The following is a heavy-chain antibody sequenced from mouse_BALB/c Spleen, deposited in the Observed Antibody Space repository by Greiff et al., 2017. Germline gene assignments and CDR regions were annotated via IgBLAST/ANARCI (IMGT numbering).Heavy chain of an antibody. V-gene: IGHV7-3*02. CDR2: IRNKANGYTT. J-gene: IGHJ2*01. Sequence: EVKLVESGGGLVQPGGSLRLSCATSGFTFTDYYMSWVRQPPGKALEWLGFIRNKANGYTTEYSASVKGRFTISRDNSQSILYLQMNTLRAEDSAAYYGARDELGQSYLDYWGQGTTLTVSS. CDR1: GFTFTDYY. CDR3: ARDELGQSYLDY. D-gene: IGHD4-1*01.